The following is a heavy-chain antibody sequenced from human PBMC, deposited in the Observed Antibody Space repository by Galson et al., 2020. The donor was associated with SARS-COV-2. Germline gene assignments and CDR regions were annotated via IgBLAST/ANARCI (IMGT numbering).Heavy chain of an antibody. Sequence: SETLSLTCTVSGGSITGYYWGWIRQPPGKELELIGYIYYSGSTNYSPYLMSRVTISVDRSKNQFSLQLNSVTAADTAMCYCARVGWGYDRRSFDFGGQGMMVTVSS. D-gene: IGHD2-2*01. CDR2: IYYSGST. CDR1: GGSITGYY. V-gene: IGHV4-59*01. J-gene: IGHJ4*02. CDR3: ARVGWGYDRRSFDF.